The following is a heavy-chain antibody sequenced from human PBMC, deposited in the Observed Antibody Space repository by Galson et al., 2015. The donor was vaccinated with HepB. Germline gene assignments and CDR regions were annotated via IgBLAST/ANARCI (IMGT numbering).Heavy chain of an antibody. D-gene: IGHD3-10*01. V-gene: IGHV3-48*02. Sequence: SLRLSCAASAFSFSSFGMNWFRQAPGKGPERISYIGPSGSDRKYADSVKGRFTISRDNAKNSLYLEMNSLRDEDTAVYYCARDPYGAGNCWGQGTLVTVSS. CDR3: ARDPYGAGNC. CDR1: AFSFSSFG. CDR2: IGPSGSDR. J-gene: IGHJ4*02.